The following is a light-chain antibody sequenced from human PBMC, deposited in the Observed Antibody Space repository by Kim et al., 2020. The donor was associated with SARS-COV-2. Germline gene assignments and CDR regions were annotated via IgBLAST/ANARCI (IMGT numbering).Light chain of an antibody. J-gene: IGKJ1*01. CDR2: AAS. CDR1: QGVLTW. CDR3: QQADTFPWT. V-gene: IGKV1-12*01. Sequence: ASVGDRVTSTCRASQGVLTWLAWYQQKPGQAPKVLIYAASNLQRGVPSRFSGSGSGTDFTLTISSLQPEDVATYYCQQADTFPWTFGQGTKVDIK.